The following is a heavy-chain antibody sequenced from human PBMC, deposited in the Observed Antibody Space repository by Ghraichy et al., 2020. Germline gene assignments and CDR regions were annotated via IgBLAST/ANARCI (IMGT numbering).Heavy chain of an antibody. V-gene: IGHV1-69*13. D-gene: IGHD3-16*01. CDR1: GGTFSSYA. CDR2: IIPIFGTA. Sequence: SVKVSCKASGGTFSSYAISWVRQAPGQGLEWMGGIIPIFGTANYAQKFQGRVTITADESTSTPYMELSSLRSEDTAVYYCARDLYDYVWGSSSTYYYYGMDVWGQGTTVTVSS. CDR3: ARDLYDYVWGSSSTYYYYGMDV. J-gene: IGHJ6*02.